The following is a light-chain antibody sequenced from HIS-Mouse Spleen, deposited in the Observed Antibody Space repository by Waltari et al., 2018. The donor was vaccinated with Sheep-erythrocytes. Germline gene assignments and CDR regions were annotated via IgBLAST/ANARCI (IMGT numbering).Light chain of an antibody. CDR2: EDS. V-gene: IGLV3-10*01. CDR3: YSTDSSGNHRV. J-gene: IGLJ1*01. CDR1: ASPKQY. Sequence: SYELTQPPSVSVSPGQTAGSTCSGDASPKQYTYCDQQQSGQAPVLVIYEDSKRPSGIPERFSGSSSGTMATLTISGAQVEDEADYYCYSTDSSGNHRVFGTGTKVTVL.